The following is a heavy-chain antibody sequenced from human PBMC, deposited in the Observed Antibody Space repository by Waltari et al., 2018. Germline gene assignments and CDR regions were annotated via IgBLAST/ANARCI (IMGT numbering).Heavy chain of an antibody. Sequence: QVQLVQSGAEVNKPGSSVKVSCKASGGTFSSYTISWVRQAPGQWLEWMRRISPILGIANYAQKFQGRVTITADKSTSTAYMELSSLRSEYTAVYYCARDWANTIYEEGPFDYWGQGTLVTVSS. CDR1: GGTFSSYT. D-gene: IGHD5-12*01. CDR3: ARDWANTIYEEGPFDY. V-gene: IGHV1-69*08. CDR2: ISPILGIA. J-gene: IGHJ4*02.